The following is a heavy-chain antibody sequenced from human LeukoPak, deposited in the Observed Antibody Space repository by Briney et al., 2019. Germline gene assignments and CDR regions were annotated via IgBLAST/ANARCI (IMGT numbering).Heavy chain of an antibody. D-gene: IGHD6-13*01. CDR3: ARDSMAAAGTGAFDI. CDR2: IIPIFGTA. CDR1: GYTFTSYD. J-gene: IGHJ3*02. Sequence: GASVKVSCKASGYTFTSYDINWVRQAPGQGLEWMGGIIPIFGTANYAQKFQGRVTITTDESTSTAYMELSSLRSEDTAVYYCARDSMAAAGTGAFDIWGQGTMVTVSS. V-gene: IGHV1-69*05.